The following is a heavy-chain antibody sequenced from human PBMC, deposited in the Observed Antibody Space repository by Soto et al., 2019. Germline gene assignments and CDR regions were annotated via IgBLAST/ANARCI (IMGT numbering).Heavy chain of an antibody. CDR3: ARAHLTWDYHPYRMDV. J-gene: IGHJ6*02. Sequence: EVHLVESGGGLVQPGGYLTLSCVASGFTFTTYCMHWVRQAPGKGLEYLSTIINDAVHIYYANSVKDRFTISSDNSTDTLYLHMSSLTPEDMAVYYCARAHLTWDYHPYRMDVWGQGTTVTVSS. D-gene: IGHD7-27*01. CDR2: IINDAVHI. V-gene: IGHV3-64*01. CDR1: GFTFTTYC.